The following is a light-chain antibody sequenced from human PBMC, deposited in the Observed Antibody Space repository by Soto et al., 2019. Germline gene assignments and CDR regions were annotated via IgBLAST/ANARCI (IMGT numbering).Light chain of an antibody. J-gene: IGKJ2*01. Sequence: DIQMTQSPASVSASVGDRVTITCRASQGVSTWLAWYQQKPGKAPELLIYAASSLQSGVPSRFSGSGSGTDFTLTISSLQPQDSSTYYCQQADSFPPTFGQGTNLDIK. CDR3: QQADSFPPT. V-gene: IGKV1-12*01. CDR1: QGVSTW. CDR2: AAS.